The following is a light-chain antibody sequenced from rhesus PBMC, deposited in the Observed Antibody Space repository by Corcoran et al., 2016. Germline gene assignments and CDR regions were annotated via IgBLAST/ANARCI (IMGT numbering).Light chain of an antibody. CDR3: RQHNSYPLT. CDR2: YAS. CDR1: QGISKY. Sequence: DIQMTQSPSSLSASVGDTVPITCRSSQGISKYLAWYQQKPGKAPKPLIYYASNLESGGPSRFSGSGSGTDFTLTISSLQPEDFASYYCRQHNSYPLTFGGGTKVELK. J-gene: IGKJ4*01. V-gene: IGKV1S14*01.